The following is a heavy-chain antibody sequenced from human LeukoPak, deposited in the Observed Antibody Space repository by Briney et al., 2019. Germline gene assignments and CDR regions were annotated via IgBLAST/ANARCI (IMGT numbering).Heavy chain of an antibody. V-gene: IGHV1-2*02. CDR3: ARAVVITMVRGAHFDY. Sequence: ASVKVSCKASGYTFTGYYMHWVRLAPGQGLEWMGWINPNSGGTNYAQKFQGRVTMTRDTSISTAYMELSRLRSDATAVYYCARAVVITMVRGAHFDYWGQGTLVTVSS. J-gene: IGHJ4*02. CDR2: INPNSGGT. CDR1: GYTFTGYY. D-gene: IGHD3-10*01.